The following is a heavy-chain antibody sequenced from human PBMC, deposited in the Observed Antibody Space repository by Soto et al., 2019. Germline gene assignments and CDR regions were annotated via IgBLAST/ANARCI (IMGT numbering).Heavy chain of an antibody. D-gene: IGHD6-6*01. CDR3: AKDDAGSSSFFDY. CDR1: GFTFSSYA. Sequence: EVQLLESGGGLVQPGGSLRLSCAASGFTFSSYAMSWVRQAPGKGLGWVSAISGSGGSTYYADSVKGRFTISRDNSKNTLYLQMNSLRAEDTAVYYCAKDDAGSSSFFDYWGQGTLVTVSS. V-gene: IGHV3-23*01. CDR2: ISGSGGST. J-gene: IGHJ4*02.